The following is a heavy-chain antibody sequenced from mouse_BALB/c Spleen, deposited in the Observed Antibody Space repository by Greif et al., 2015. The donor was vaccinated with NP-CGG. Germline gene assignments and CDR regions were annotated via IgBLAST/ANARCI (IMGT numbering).Heavy chain of an antibody. CDR1: GYTFTSYT. CDR3: ARITTELYYAMDY. D-gene: IGHD1-1*01. J-gene: IGHJ4*01. V-gene: IGHV1-4*01. Sequence: VQLQQSGAELARPGASVKMSCKASGYTFTSYTMHWVKQRPGQGLEWIGYINPSSGYTNYNQKFKDKATLTADKSSCTAYMQLSSLTSEDSAVYYCARITTELYYAMDYWGQGTSVTVSS. CDR2: INPSSGYT.